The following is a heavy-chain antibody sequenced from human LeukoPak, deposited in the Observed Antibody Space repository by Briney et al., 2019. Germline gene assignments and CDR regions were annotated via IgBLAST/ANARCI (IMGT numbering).Heavy chain of an antibody. J-gene: IGHJ6*04. CDR1: GFTFSSYW. D-gene: IGHD3-10*02. CDR2: INNHGSET. V-gene: IGHV3-7*01. Sequence: HPGGSLRLSCAASGFTFSSYWMSWVRQTPGKGLERVANINNHGSETYYVDSVRGRFTISRDNAKNSLYLQMNSLRAEDTAVYYCTELGITMIGGVWGKGTTVTISS. CDR3: TELGITMIGGV.